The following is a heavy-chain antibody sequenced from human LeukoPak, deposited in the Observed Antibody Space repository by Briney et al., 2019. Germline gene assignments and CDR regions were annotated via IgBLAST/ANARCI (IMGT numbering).Heavy chain of an antibody. D-gene: IGHD3-9*01. V-gene: IGHV1-8*01. Sequence: ASVKVSCKASGYTFTSYDMNWVRQAPGQGLEWMGGMNSDSGNTDYAQKFKGRVTMTRNTSISTAYMELSSLRAEDTAVYYCARAYRMPMLRYFHYFFDYWGQGTLVTVSS. CDR3: ARAYRMPMLRYFHYFFDY. CDR2: MNSDSGNT. J-gene: IGHJ4*02. CDR1: GYTFTSYD.